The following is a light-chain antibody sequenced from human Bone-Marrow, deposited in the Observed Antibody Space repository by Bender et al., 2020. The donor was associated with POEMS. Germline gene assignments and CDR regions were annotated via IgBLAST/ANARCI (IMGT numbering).Light chain of an antibody. CDR2: SDN. Sequence: QSVLTQPPSASGTPGQRVTISCSGSNSNIGTNAVNWYQQFPGPAPKLLIYSDNQRPSGVPDRFDACKSDPSASLAFSGLQSEDEADYYCAAWDAGLSGGVFGGGTRLTVL. J-gene: IGLJ3*02. CDR1: NSNIGTNA. CDR3: AAWDAGLSGGV. V-gene: IGLV1-44*01.